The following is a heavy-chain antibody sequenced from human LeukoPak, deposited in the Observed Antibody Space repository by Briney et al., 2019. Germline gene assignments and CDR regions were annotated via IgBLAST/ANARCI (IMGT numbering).Heavy chain of an antibody. D-gene: IGHD4-23*01. J-gene: IGHJ5*02. V-gene: IGHV1-8*03. CDR3: ARDLNDDYGGRGWFDP. CDR2: MNPNSGNT. CDR1: GYTFSNFD. Sequence: GASVKVSCKASGYTFSNFDVNWVRQATGQGLEWMGWMNPNSGNTGYAQKFQGRVTFTRDTSISTAYMELSSLRSEDTAVYYCARDLNDDYGGRGWFDPWGQGTLVTVSS.